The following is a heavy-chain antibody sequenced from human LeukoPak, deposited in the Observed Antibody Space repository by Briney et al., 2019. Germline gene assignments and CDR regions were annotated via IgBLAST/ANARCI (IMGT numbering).Heavy chain of an antibody. CDR3: ARVAKERVGGVYYFDY. CDR1: GFTFSDYD. J-gene: IGHJ4*02. CDR2: IGTAGDT. D-gene: IGHD1-1*01. Sequence: GGSLRLSCAASGFTFSDYDMHWARQATGKGLQWVSAIGTAGDTYYTGSVKGRFTISRENAKNSLYLQMNSLRAGDTAVYYCARVAKERVGGVYYFDYWGQGTLVTVSS. V-gene: IGHV3-13*01.